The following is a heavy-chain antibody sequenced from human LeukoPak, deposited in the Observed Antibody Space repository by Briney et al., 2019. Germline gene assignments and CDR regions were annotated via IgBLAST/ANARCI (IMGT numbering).Heavy chain of an antibody. CDR3: ARTVEGHFDF. Sequence: PGGSLRLSCVASAFTFKTYTLNWVRRTPGKGLEWVSYISTAGNLINHADSVRGRFTISRDNAKNSLYLYMNSLTPEDTAVYYCARTVEGHFDFRGQGTLVTVSS. D-gene: IGHD5-24*01. CDR2: ISTAGNLI. J-gene: IGHJ4*02. CDR1: AFTFKTYT. V-gene: IGHV3-21*01.